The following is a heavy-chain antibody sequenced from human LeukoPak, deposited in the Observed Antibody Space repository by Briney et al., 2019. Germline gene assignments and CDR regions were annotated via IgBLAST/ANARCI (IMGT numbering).Heavy chain of an antibody. CDR1: GGTXSRYA. CDR2: IIPMFGIA. Sequence: ASVKVSCKASGGTXSRYAISWVRQAPGQGLEWMGGIIPMFGIANYAQKFQGRVTITADESTSTAYMELSSLRSEDTAVYYCARDRPYTGGWRGFDYWGQGTLVTVSS. V-gene: IGHV1-69*01. D-gene: IGHD6-19*01. J-gene: IGHJ4*02. CDR3: ARDRPYTGGWRGFDY.